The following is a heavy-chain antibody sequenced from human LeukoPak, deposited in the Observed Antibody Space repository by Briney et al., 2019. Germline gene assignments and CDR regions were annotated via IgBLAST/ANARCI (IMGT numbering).Heavy chain of an antibody. J-gene: IGHJ4*02. Sequence: GGSLRLSCAASGFTFSSAWMNWVRQAPGKGLEWVGRIKSKTDGGTTDYAAPVKGRFTISRDDSKNTLYLQMNSLKTEDTAVYYCTTFPPIVVVPAAIGRGDYWGQGTLVTVSS. CDR3: TTFPPIVVVPAAIGRGDY. D-gene: IGHD2-2*01. CDR2: IKSKTDGGTT. CDR1: GFTFSSAW. V-gene: IGHV3-15*07.